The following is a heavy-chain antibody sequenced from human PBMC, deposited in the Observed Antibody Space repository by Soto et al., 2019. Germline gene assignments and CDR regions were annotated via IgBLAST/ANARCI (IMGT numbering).Heavy chain of an antibody. J-gene: IGHJ4*02. CDR1: GFTFDDYA. V-gene: IGHV3-9*01. D-gene: IGHD4-17*01. Sequence: EVQLVESGGGLVQPGRSLRLSCAASGFTFDDYAMHWVRQAQGTGLEWVSGISWNSGSIGYADSVKGRFTISRDNAKNSLYRQRNSLRAEDTALYYWAKDEDYGDAWRVYDYWGQGTLVPVSS. CDR2: ISWNSGSI. CDR3: AKDEDYGDAWRVYDY.